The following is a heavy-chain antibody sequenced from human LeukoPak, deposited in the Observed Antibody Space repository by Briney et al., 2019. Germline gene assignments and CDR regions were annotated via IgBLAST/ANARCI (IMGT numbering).Heavy chain of an antibody. CDR2: IIPILGIA. J-gene: IGHJ4*02. CDR3: ARAVPAADY. CDR1: GGTFSSYA. D-gene: IGHD2-2*01. Sequence: SVKVSCKASGGTFSSYAISWVRQAPGQGLEWMGRIIPILGIANYAQKFQGRVTMTTDTSTSTAYMELRSLTSDDTAVYYCARAVPAADYWGQGTLVTVSA. V-gene: IGHV1-69*04.